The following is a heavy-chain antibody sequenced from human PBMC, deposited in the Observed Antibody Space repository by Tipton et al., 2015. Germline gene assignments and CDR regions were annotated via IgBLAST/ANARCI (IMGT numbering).Heavy chain of an antibody. D-gene: IGHD3-3*01. V-gene: IGHV4-59*01. CDR1: GGSISTYY. Sequence: TPSLTCTVSGGSISTYYWSWMRQPLGKGLEWIGYSSNSGSTNYNPSLKSRVTISLDTAKNQISLRLTSVTAADTAVYYCARANFDFWGGNHHFYGMDVWGQGTTVIVSS. J-gene: IGHJ6*02. CDR2: SSNSGST. CDR3: ARANFDFWGGNHHFYGMDV.